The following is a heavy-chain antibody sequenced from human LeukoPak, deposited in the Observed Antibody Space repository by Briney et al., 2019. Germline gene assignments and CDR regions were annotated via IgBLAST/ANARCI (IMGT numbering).Heavy chain of an antibody. Sequence: GASLRLSCAASVFTLSSYAMSWVRPPPGKGLEWVSAISGSGGSTYLADSVKGWFTISRDNSKNTLYLQMNSLRAEDTAVYYCAKGPFDYWGQGTLVTVSS. CDR1: VFTLSSYA. V-gene: IGHV3-23*01. CDR2: ISGSGGST. J-gene: IGHJ4*02. CDR3: AKGPFDY.